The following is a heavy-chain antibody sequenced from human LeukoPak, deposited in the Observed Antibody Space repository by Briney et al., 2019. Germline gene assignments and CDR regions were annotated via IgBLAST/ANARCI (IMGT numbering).Heavy chain of an antibody. D-gene: IGHD5-24*01. CDR3: ARDNSVRDEAWWFNS. Sequence: ASVKVSCKAFGYTFTSNYMHWVRQAPGQGPECMGVISPSGGSTTYAQKFQGRVTLTRDMSTSTDYLELSSLRSEDTAVYYCARDNSVRDEAWWFNSWGQGTLVTVSS. CDR1: GYTFTSNY. V-gene: IGHV1-46*01. J-gene: IGHJ5*01. CDR2: ISPSGGST.